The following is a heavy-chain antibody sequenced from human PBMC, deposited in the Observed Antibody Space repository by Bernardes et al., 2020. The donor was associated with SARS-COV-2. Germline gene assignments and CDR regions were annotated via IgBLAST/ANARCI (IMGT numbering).Heavy chain of an antibody. CDR3: ATGGNGATAPGMDV. CDR2: INSGGSST. V-gene: IGHV3-74*01. Sequence: GWSLRLSCAASGFTFSSHWMHWVRQAPGKGLVWVSRINSGGSSTNYADSVKGRFTISRDNAKNTVYLQMNSLRVEDTAVYYCATGGNGATAPGMDVWGQGTTVTVSS. CDR1: GFTFSSHW. D-gene: IGHD1-1*01. J-gene: IGHJ6*02.